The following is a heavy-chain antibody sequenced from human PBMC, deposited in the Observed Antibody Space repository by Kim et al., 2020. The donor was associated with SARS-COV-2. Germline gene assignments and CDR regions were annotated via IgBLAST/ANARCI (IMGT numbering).Heavy chain of an antibody. D-gene: IGHD6-13*01. CDR2: INNNRTNP. CDR3: ASGAAVGGTRIDR. J-gene: IGHJ5*02. V-gene: IGHV3-74*01. Sequence: PGKGQVWFPRINNNRTNPRHADSVKGRFTSSRDNDKDTLDLQMNSVRAEDTAVYDSASGAAVGGTRIDRWGQGTLVTVST.